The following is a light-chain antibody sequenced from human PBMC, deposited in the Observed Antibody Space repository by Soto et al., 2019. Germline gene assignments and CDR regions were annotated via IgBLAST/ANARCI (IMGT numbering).Light chain of an antibody. J-gene: IGKJ4*01. V-gene: IGKV3-20*01. Sequence: EIVMTQSPATLSVSPGERATLSCRASQSVSSNLAWYQQKPGQAPRLLMYGASSRATGIPDRFSGSGSGTDFTLSISRLEPEDFAVYYCQQYGSSPVTFGGGTKVDI. CDR2: GAS. CDR1: QSVSSN. CDR3: QQYGSSPVT.